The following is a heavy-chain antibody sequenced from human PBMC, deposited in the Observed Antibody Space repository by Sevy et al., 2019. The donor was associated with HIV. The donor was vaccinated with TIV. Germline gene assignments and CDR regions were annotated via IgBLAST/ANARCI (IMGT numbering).Heavy chain of an antibody. Sequence: SQTLSLTCAISGDSVSSSSAAWNWFRQSPSRGLEWLGRTYYRSKWYNNYAVSVKSRVTINPETSENQFSLHLNSVNPEDTAVYFCARGDELNSYYYGMDVWGQGTTVTVSS. V-gene: IGHV6-1*01. CDR1: GDSVSSSSAA. CDR2: TYYRSKWYN. D-gene: IGHD1-1*01. CDR3: ARGDELNSYYYGMDV. J-gene: IGHJ6*02.